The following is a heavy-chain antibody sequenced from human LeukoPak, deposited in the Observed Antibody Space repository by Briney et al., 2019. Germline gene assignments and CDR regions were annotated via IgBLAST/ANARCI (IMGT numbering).Heavy chain of an antibody. CDR1: GGSISRYY. CDR3: ARSDGYGLVGI. D-gene: IGHD3-10*01. Sequence: PSETLSLTCTVSGGSISRYYWSWIRQPPGKGLEGIGNIYYSGSTNYNPSLKSRVTISVDTSKNHFSLTLSSVTAADTAVYYCARSDGYGLVGIWGQGTMVTVSS. CDR2: IYYSGST. J-gene: IGHJ3*02. V-gene: IGHV4-59*12.